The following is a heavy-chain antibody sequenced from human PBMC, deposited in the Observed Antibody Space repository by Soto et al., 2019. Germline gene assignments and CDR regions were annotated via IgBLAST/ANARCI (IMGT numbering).Heavy chain of an antibody. Sequence: GGSLRLSCAASGFTFSSYGMHWVRQAPGKGLEWVALIWFDGSDKYYADSVKGRFTISRDNSKNTLYLQMNSLRADDTAVYYCARLYCSSTSCYSVGAFDIWGQGTMVTVSS. CDR1: GFTFSSYG. D-gene: IGHD2-2*01. V-gene: IGHV3-33*01. CDR3: ARLYCSSTSCYSVGAFDI. J-gene: IGHJ3*02. CDR2: IWFDGSDK.